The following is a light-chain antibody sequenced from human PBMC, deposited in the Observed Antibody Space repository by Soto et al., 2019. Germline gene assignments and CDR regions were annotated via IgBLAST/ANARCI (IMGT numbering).Light chain of an antibody. CDR2: GNN. V-gene: IGLV1-40*01. CDR1: SSNIGAGYD. Sequence: QSVLTQPPSVSGAPGQTITISCTGSSSNIGAGYDVHWYQQLPGRAPKLLIYGNNNRPSGVPDRFSGSKSGTSVSLAISGLQSEDEADYYCAAWDDSLNGFYVFGTGTKLTVL. CDR3: AAWDDSLNGFYV. J-gene: IGLJ1*01.